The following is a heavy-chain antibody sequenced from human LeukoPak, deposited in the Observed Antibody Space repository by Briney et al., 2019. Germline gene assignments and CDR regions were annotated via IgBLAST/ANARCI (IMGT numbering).Heavy chain of an antibody. D-gene: IGHD2-15*01. V-gene: IGHV4-34*01. Sequence: SETLSLTCAVYGESFSGHYWSWIRQPPGKGLGWIGEVNHSGTTNYNPSLKSRVTLSVDTSKNQFSLKLRSVTAADTAVYYCARRASVAATLDYWGQGTLVTVSS. J-gene: IGHJ4*02. CDR3: ARRASVAATLDY. CDR1: GESFSGHY. CDR2: VNHSGTT.